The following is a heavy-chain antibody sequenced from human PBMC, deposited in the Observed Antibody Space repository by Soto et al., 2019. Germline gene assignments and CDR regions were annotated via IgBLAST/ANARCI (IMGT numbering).Heavy chain of an antibody. CDR2: IDPSDSQT. J-gene: IGHJ4*02. CDR1: GYSFAGYW. D-gene: IGHD5-12*01. V-gene: IGHV5-10-1*01. Sequence: GESLTISCKGSGYSFAGYWITWVRQKPWKGLDWMGRIDPSDSQTYYSPSFRGHVTISATKSITTVFLQWSSLRASDTAMYYCARQIYDSDAGPNFQYYFDSWGQGTPVTVSS. CDR3: ARQIYDSDAGPNFQYYFDS.